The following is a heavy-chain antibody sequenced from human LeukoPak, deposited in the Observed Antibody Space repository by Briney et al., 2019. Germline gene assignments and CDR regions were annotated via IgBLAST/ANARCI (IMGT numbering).Heavy chain of an antibody. V-gene: IGHV4-34*01. CDR3: ARLPSRIAARPGIRYFDY. CDR1: GGSFSGYY. D-gene: IGHD6-6*01. CDR2: INHSGST. J-gene: IGHJ4*02. Sequence: SETLSLTCAVYGGSFSGYYWSWIRQPPGKGLEWIGEINHSGSTNYNPSLKSRVTISVDTSKNQFSLKLSSVTAADTAVYYCARLPSRIAARPGIRYFDYWGQGTLVTVPS.